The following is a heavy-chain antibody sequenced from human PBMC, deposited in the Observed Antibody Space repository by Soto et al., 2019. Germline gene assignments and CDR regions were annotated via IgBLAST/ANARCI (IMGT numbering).Heavy chain of an antibody. CDR1: GFTFSTYW. J-gene: IGHJ4*02. Sequence: EVQLVESGGGLVQPGGSLRLSCAASGFTFSTYWMTWVRRHPGKGLEWVANLDPGGSESYYVDSVRGRFTISRDNAKNFTYRQMNSLSGEDTAVYFCVCGGNFFVYWGAGTLVTV. D-gene: IGHD3-16*01. CDR2: LDPGGSES. CDR3: VCGGNFFVY. V-gene: IGHV3-7*01.